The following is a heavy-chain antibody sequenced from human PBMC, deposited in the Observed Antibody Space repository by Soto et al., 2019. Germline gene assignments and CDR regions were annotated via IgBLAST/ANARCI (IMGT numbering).Heavy chain of an antibody. Sequence: HPGKGLEWIGYIYHSGTTYYNPSLKSRVTISVDTSKNQFSLKLTSVTPADTVFFFQAEDGIRDLLPVSAFLLNRSSDL. V-gene: IGHV4-31*02. D-gene: IGHD3-9*01. J-gene: IGHJ2*01. CDR2: IYHSGTT. CDR3: AEDGIRDLLPVSAFLLNRSSDL.